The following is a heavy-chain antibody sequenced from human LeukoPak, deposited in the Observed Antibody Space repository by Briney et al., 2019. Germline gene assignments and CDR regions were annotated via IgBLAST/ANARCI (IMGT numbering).Heavy chain of an antibody. CDR3: ARVPTNSYGFGQ. Sequence: GGSLRLSCAASRFGFSVYWMHWVRQAPGKGQVWGAHINEDGTSASHADSVKGRFTISRDNAKNTLYLQMNSLTVEDTAVYYCARVPTNSYGFGQWGQGSLVTVSS. CDR1: RFGFSVYW. J-gene: IGHJ4*02. V-gene: IGHV3-74*01. D-gene: IGHD5-18*01. CDR2: INEDGTSA.